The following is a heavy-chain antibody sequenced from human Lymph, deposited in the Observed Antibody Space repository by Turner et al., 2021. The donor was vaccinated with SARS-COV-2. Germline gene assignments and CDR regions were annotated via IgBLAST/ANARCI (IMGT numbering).Heavy chain of an antibody. J-gene: IGHJ1*01. V-gene: IGHV1-69*04. CDR3: ARAMVRGVNAYAEDFQY. Sequence: QVQLVQARAEVKKPGSSVMVTCEAYARTFSSYAISWLRQAPGQGLQWTGRIIPSLDIATCAQKVQVRVTMTADKSTSTAYMELGSLRSEDTAFYYCARAMVRGVNAYAEDFQYWGQGTLVTVSS. CDR2: IIPSLDIA. D-gene: IGHD3-10*01. CDR1: ARTFSSYA.